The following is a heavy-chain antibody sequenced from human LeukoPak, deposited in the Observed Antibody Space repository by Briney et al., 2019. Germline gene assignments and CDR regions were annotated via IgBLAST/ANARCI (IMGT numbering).Heavy chain of an antibody. Sequence: SETLSLTCTVSGGSISSSSYYWGWLRQPPGKGLEWIGSICYSGSTYYNLSLKSRVTISVDTSKNQMSLKLSSVIAADTAVYYCARRSIVGGAFDIWGQGTMVTVSS. CDR2: ICYSGST. V-gene: IGHV4-39*01. CDR1: GGSISSSSYY. D-gene: IGHD2/OR15-2a*01. J-gene: IGHJ3*02. CDR3: ARRSIVGGAFDI.